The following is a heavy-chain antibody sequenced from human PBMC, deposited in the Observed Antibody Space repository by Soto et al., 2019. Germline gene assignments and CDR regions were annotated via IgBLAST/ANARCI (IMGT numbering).Heavy chain of an antibody. CDR2: IRSKAYGGTT. J-gene: IGHJ3*02. CDR3: TRVTMIVVVISDDAFDI. D-gene: IGHD3-22*01. V-gene: IGHV3-49*03. CDR1: GFTFGDYA. Sequence: GGSLRLSCTASGFTFGDYAMSWFRQAPGKGLEWVGFIRSKAYGGTTEYAASVKGRFTISRDDSKSIAYLQMNSLKTEDTAVYYCTRVTMIVVVISDDAFDIWGQGTMVTVSS.